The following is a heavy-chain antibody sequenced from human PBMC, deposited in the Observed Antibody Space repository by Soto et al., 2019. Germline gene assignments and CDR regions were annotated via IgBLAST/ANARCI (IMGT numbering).Heavy chain of an antibody. D-gene: IGHD4-4*01. CDR3: AKDLYSNYGDAFDI. J-gene: IGHJ3*02. CDR2: ISWNSDNI. CDR1: VLTFDDYA. Sequence: GWSLRLSCASSVLTFDDYAMRWVRQAPGKGLEWVSGISWNSDNIGYADSVKGRFTISRDNVKNSLYLQMNSLRAEDTALYYCAKDLYSNYGDAFDIWGQGTMVTVSS. V-gene: IGHV3-9*01.